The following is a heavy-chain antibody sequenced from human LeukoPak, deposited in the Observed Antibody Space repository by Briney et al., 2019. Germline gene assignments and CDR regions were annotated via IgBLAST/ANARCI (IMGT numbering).Heavy chain of an antibody. Sequence: GGSLRLSCAASGFTFSSYAMSWLRQAPGKGLEWVSAISGSGGSTYYADSVKGRFTISRDNSKNTLYLQMNSLRAEDTAVYYCATGLRFSYYDSSGYYGAIGRYAFDIWGQGTMVTVSS. CDR3: ATGLRFSYYDSSGYYGAIGRYAFDI. J-gene: IGHJ3*02. V-gene: IGHV3-23*01. D-gene: IGHD3-22*01. CDR2: ISGSGGST. CDR1: GFTFSSYA.